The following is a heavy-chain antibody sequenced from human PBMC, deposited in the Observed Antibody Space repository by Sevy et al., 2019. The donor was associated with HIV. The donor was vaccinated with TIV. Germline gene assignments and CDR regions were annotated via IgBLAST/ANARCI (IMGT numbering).Heavy chain of an antibody. CDR2: SNSTGSTI. J-gene: IGHJ4*02. CDR1: GFTFSAYY. Sequence: GGSLRLSCAASGFTFSAYYMTWIRQAPGKGLEWVSYSNSTGSTIYYADSVKGRFTISRDNAKNSLYLQMNSLRAEDTAVYYCARGDLDRSGYYSGYWGQGTLVTVSS. CDR3: ARGDLDRSGYYSGY. D-gene: IGHD3-22*01. V-gene: IGHV3-11*01.